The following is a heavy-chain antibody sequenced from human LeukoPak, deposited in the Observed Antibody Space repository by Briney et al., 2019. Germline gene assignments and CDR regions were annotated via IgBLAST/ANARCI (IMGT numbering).Heavy chain of an antibody. J-gene: IGHJ4*02. CDR2: ISYDGSNK. Sequence: PGGSLRLSCAASGFTFSSHAMHWVRQAPGKGLEWVAVISYDGSNKYYADSVKGRFTISRDNSKNTLYLQMNSLRAEDTAVYYCAKMSIAVAGALDYWGQGTLVTVSS. CDR1: GFTFSSHA. V-gene: IGHV3-30-3*02. CDR3: AKMSIAVAGALDY. D-gene: IGHD6-19*01.